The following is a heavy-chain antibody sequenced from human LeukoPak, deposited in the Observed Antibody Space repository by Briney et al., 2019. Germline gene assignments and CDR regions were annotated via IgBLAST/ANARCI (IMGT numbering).Heavy chain of an antibody. D-gene: IGHD6-13*01. CDR3: AKGFGSSSWLDY. Sequence: GGSLRLSCAASGFTFSSYAMSWVRQAPGKGLEWVSGISGSGDSTYYADPVKGRFTISRDNPKNTLYLQMNSPRAEDTAIYYCAKGFGSSSWLDYWGQGTLVTVSS. CDR2: ISGSGDST. V-gene: IGHV3-23*01. J-gene: IGHJ4*02. CDR1: GFTFSSYA.